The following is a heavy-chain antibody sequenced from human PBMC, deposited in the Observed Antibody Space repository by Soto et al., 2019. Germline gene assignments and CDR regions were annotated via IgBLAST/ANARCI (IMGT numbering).Heavy chain of an antibody. J-gene: IGHJ4*02. CDR2: ISGSGGST. V-gene: IGHV3-23*01. Sequence: GGSLRLSCAASGFTFSSYAMSWVRQAPGKGLEWVSAISGSGGSTYYADSVKGRFTISRDNSKNTLYLQMNSLRAEDTAVYYCAKTQDCGRDCYSPPFDYWGQGTLVTVSS. CDR1: GFTFSSYA. CDR3: AKTQDCGRDCYSPPFDY. D-gene: IGHD2-21*02.